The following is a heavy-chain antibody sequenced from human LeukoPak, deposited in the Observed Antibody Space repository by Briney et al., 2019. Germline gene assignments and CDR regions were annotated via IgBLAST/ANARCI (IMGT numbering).Heavy chain of an antibody. Sequence: GGSLRLPCAASGFTFGDYAMHWVRQAPRKGLEWVSGISWNSGSIGYADSVKGRFTISRDNAKNPLYLQMNSLRAEDTALYFCAKGIGGATHDAFDIWGQGTMVTVSS. CDR1: GFTFGDYA. CDR3: AKGIGGATHDAFDI. J-gene: IGHJ3*02. V-gene: IGHV3-9*01. D-gene: IGHD1-26*01. CDR2: ISWNSGSI.